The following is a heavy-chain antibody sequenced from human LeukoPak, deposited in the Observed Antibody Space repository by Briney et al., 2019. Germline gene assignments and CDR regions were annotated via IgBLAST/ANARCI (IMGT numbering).Heavy chain of an antibody. D-gene: IGHD2-15*01. V-gene: IGHV3-15*01. Sequence: GWSLRISCAASGFTFSNAWMSWVRQAPWNGLYWVGRIKSKTDGGTTDYAAPVKGRFTISRDDSKNTLYLQMNSLKTEDTAVYYCTTESYCSGGSCYSGWVDYWGQGTLVTVSS. CDR2: IKSKTDGGTT. CDR1: GFTFSNAW. J-gene: IGHJ4*02. CDR3: TTESYCSGGSCYSGWVDY.